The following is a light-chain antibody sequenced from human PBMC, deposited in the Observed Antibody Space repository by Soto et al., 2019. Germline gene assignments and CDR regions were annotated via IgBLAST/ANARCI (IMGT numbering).Light chain of an antibody. CDR3: SSYGGNNNLV. Sequence: QSVLSQPPSASGSPGQSVTISCTGTSSDVGGYDYVSWYQQHPGKAPKLMIYEVTKRPSGVPDRFSGSKSGYTASLTVSGLQAEDEADYYCSSYGGNNNLVFGGGTKVTVL. V-gene: IGLV2-8*01. J-gene: IGLJ2*01. CDR1: SSDVGGYDY. CDR2: EVT.